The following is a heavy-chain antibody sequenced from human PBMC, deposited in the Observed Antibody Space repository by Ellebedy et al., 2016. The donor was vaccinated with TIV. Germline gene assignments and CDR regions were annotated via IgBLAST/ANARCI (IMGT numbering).Heavy chain of an antibody. V-gene: IGHV3-21*01. Sequence: GESLKISCAASGFTFSSYSMNWVRQAPGKGLEWVSSISSSSSYIYYADSVKGRFTISRDNAKNSLYLQMNSLRAEDTAVYYCARMGYCTNGVCYTDYWGQGTLVTVSS. CDR1: GFTFSSYS. CDR3: ARMGYCTNGVCYTDY. CDR2: ISSSSSYI. J-gene: IGHJ4*02. D-gene: IGHD2-8*01.